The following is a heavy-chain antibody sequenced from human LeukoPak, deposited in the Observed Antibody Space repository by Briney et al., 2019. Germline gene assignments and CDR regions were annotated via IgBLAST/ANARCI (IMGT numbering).Heavy chain of an antibody. V-gene: IGHV4-30-4*08. Sequence: SQTLSLTCTVSGASISSGGYYWSWIRQPPGKGLEWIGYIYYSGSTYYNPSLKSRVTISVDTSKNQFSLKLSSVTAADTAVYYCVREGYYGSGSSLWGQGTLVTVSS. CDR3: VREGYYGSGSSL. CDR1: GASISSGGYY. CDR2: IYYSGST. J-gene: IGHJ4*02. D-gene: IGHD3-10*01.